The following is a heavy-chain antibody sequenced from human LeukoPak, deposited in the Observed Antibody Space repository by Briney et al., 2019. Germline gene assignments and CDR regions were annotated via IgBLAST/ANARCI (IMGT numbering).Heavy chain of an antibody. CDR2: SYPGDSDT. J-gene: IGHJ3*02. Sequence: GESLKISCKCSGYSFTSCWIGGVRQMPGKGQERMGISYPGDSDTRYHPFFQGQVTTSDESSITPANLQWSRLKACGTAVDYCARPDDVYALDIWGQRTIVTVSS. CDR3: ARPDDVYALDI. CDR1: GYSFTSCW. V-gene: IGHV5-51*01. D-gene: IGHD1-1*01.